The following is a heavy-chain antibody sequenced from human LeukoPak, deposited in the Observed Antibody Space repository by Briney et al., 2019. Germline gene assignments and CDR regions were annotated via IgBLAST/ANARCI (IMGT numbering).Heavy chain of an antibody. Sequence: ASVTVSCTASGGTFSSYAISWVRQAPGQGLEWMGGNIPIFGTANYAQKFQGRVTITADESTSTAYMELSSLRSEDTAVYYCASSGYSYGLVGYYYGMDVWGQGTTVTVSS. D-gene: IGHD5-18*01. V-gene: IGHV1-69*01. J-gene: IGHJ6*02. CDR3: ASSGYSYGLVGYYYGMDV. CDR2: NIPIFGTA. CDR1: GGTFSSYA.